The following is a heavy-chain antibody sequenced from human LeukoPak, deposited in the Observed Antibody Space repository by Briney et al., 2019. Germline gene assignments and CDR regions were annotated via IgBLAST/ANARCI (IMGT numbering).Heavy chain of an antibody. CDR3: ARDAYPLTWSSSSAGPDY. D-gene: IGHD6-13*01. V-gene: IGHV3-11*04. J-gene: IGHJ4*02. CDR1: GFTFSDYY. CDR2: ISSSGSTI. Sequence: GGSLRLSCAASGFTFSDYYMSWIRQAPGKGLEWVSYISSSGSTIYYADSVKGRFTISRDNAKNTLYLQMDSLRAEDTALYYCARDAYPLTWSSSSAGPDYWGQGTLVTVSS.